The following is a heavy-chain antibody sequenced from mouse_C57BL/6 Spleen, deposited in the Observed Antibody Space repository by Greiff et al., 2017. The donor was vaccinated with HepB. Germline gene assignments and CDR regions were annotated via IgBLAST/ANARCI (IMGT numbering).Heavy chain of an antibody. CDR1: GYSITSGYY. CDR2: ISYDGSN. V-gene: IGHV3-6*01. D-gene: IGHD1-1*01. J-gene: IGHJ2*01. CDR3: ARDYGSSWDY. Sequence: ESGPGLVKPSQSLSLTCSVTGYSITSGYYWNWIRQFPGNKLEWMGYISYDGSNNYNPSLKNRISITRDTSKNQFFLKLNSVTTEDTATYYCARDYGSSWDYWGQGTTLTVSS.